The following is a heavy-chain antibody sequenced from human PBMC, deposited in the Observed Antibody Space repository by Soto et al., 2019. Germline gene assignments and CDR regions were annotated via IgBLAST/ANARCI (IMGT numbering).Heavy chain of an antibody. V-gene: IGHV4-39*01. CDR1: GGSISSSSYY. J-gene: IGHJ6*02. Sequence: SETLSLTCTVSGGSISSSSYYWGWIRQPPGKGLEWIGSIYYSGSTYYNPSLKSRVTISVDTSKNQFSLKLSSVTAADTAVYYCASPPTPQEWFGVYYYHYYGMDVWGQGTTVTVSS. CDR3: ASPPTPQEWFGVYYYHYYGMDV. D-gene: IGHD3-10*01. CDR2: IYYSGST.